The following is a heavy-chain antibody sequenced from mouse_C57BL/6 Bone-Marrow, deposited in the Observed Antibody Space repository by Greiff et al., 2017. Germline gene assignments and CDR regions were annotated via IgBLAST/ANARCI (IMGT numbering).Heavy chain of an antibody. CDR1: GYTFTSYG. CDR3: ARLGLRNWFAY. D-gene: IGHD3-1*01. V-gene: IGHV1-81*01. CDR2: IYPRSGNT. J-gene: IGHJ3*01. Sequence: QVQLQQSGAELARPGASVKLSCKASGYTFTSYGISWVKQRTGQGLEWIGEIYPRSGNTYYNEKFKGKATLTADKSSSTAYMELRSLTSEDSAVYFCARLGLRNWFAYWGQGTLVTVSA.